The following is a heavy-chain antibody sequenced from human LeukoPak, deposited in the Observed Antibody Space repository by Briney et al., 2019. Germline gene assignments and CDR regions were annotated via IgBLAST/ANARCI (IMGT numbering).Heavy chain of an antibody. CDR2: ISYDGSNE. D-gene: IGHD5-12*01. Sequence: GRSLRLSCAASGFTFSSYVMHWVRQAPGKGLEWVAIISYDGSNEYYADSVKGRFTISRDNSKNTLYLQMNSLRAADTAVYYCARALLRGYSGYDLPEDLDYYDSSGGAYWFDPWGQGTLVTVSS. V-gene: IGHV3-30*04. CDR3: ARALLRGYSGYDLPEDLDYYDSSGGAYWFDP. J-gene: IGHJ5*02. CDR1: GFTFSSYV.